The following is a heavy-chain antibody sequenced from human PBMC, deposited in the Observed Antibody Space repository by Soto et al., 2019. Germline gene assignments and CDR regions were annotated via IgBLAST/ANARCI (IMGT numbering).Heavy chain of an antibody. CDR1: GYTFTSYG. CDR3: ARDRPTINL. Sequence: QVQLVQSGAEVKKPGASVKVSCKASGYTFTSYGISWVRQYPGQGLEWMGWIRAYNGNTNYAQKLKGRVTMTTDTSTSTAYMVLSFLISDNTAVYYCARDRPTINLLVHGTTFTVSS. J-gene: IGHJ6*02. V-gene: IGHV1-18*01. CDR2: IRAYNGNT.